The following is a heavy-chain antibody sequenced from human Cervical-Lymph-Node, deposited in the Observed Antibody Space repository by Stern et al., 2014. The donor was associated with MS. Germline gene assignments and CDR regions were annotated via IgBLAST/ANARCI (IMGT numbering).Heavy chain of an antibody. CDR2: IYHSGST. J-gene: IGHJ3*02. CDR3: ARDRRLDAFDI. V-gene: IGHV4-30-2*01. Sequence: QLQLQESGSGLVKPSETLSLTCTVSSGSISSGAYSWTWIRQPPGKAPEWIGYIYHSGSTSYNPSLRSRVSISVDRSKNQFSLKLSSVTAADTAVYYCARDRRLDAFDIWGQGTMVTVSS. D-gene: IGHD6-6*01. CDR1: SGSISSGAYS.